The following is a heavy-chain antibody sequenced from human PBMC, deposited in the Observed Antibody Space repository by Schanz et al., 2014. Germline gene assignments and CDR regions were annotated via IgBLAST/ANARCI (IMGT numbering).Heavy chain of an antibody. Sequence: MQLVESGGGLVKPGGSLRLSCAASGFSFGTYAMSWVRQAPGKGLEWVSGITGASDHIDYAESVKGRFTISRDNSKNTLYLQMNSLRPEDTAVYYCAKYRGYYRVSGSYRELEYWGQGTLVTVSS. CDR2: ITGASDHI. CDR1: GFSFGTYA. V-gene: IGHV3-23*04. CDR3: AKYRGYYRVSGSYRELEY. D-gene: IGHD3-10*01. J-gene: IGHJ4*02.